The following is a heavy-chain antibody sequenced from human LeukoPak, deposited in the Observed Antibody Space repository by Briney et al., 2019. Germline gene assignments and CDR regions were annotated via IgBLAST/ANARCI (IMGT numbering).Heavy chain of an antibody. CDR1: GGSISSYY. J-gene: IGHJ5*02. V-gene: IGHV4-4*07. CDR3: ARGEVDWFDP. D-gene: IGHD3-16*01. CDR2: IYTSGST. Sequence: PSETLSLTCTVSGGSISSYYWSWLRQPAGKGLEWVGRIYTSGSTDYNPSLKSRVTISVDTSKNQFSLKLSSVTAADTAVYHCARGEVDWFDPWGQGTLVTVSS.